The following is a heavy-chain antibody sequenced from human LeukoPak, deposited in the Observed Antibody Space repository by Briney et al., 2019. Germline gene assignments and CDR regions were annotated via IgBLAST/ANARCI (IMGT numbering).Heavy chain of an antibody. CDR2: MNPNSGNT. CDR3: ARVGSSSWYVSFYYYYGMDV. CDR1: GYTFTSYD. J-gene: IGHJ6*02. Sequence: GASVKVSCKASGYTFTSYDINWVRQATGQGLEWMGWMNPNSGNTGYVQKFQGRVTMTRNTSISTAYMELSSLRSEDTAVYYCARVGSSSWYVSFYYYYGMDVWGQGTTVTVSS. V-gene: IGHV1-8*01. D-gene: IGHD6-13*01.